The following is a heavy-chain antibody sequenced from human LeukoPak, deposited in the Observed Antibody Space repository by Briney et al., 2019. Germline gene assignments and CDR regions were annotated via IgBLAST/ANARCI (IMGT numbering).Heavy chain of an antibody. Sequence: GGSLRLSCAASGSTFSSYAMSWVRQAPGKGLEWVSAISGSGGSTYYADSVKGRFTISRDNSKNTLYLQMNSLRAEDTAVYYCAKDGAYGGYVGYWGQGTLVTVSS. J-gene: IGHJ4*02. CDR3: AKDGAYGGYVGY. CDR2: ISGSGGST. V-gene: IGHV3-23*01. CDR1: GSTFSSYA. D-gene: IGHD5-12*01.